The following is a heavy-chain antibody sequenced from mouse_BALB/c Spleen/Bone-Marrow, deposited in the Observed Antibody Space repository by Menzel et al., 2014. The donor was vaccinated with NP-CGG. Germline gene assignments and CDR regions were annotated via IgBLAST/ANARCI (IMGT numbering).Heavy chain of an antibody. Sequence: EVMLVESGGGLVKPGGSLKPSCAASGFTFSSYAMSWVRQTPEKRLEWVATISSGGSYTYYPDSVKGRFTISRDNAKNTLYLQMSSLRSEDTAMYYCARHDSAWFAYWGQGTLVTVSA. CDR2: ISSGGSYT. J-gene: IGHJ3*01. D-gene: IGHD2-4*01. CDR3: ARHDSAWFAY. CDR1: GFTFSSYA. V-gene: IGHV5-9-3*01.